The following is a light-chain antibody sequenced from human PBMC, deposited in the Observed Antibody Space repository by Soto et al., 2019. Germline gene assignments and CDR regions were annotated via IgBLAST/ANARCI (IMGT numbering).Light chain of an antibody. CDR3: QTLGTGIHWV. Sequence: QSVLTQSPSASASLGASVKLTCTLSSGHSSYAISWHQQQPEKGPRYVMKVKSDGSHNKGDGIPDRFSGSSSGVERYLTISRLQAEDEADYYCQTLGTGIHWVFGGGTKLTVL. J-gene: IGLJ3*02. CDR2: VKSDGSH. V-gene: IGLV4-69*01. CDR1: SGHSSYA.